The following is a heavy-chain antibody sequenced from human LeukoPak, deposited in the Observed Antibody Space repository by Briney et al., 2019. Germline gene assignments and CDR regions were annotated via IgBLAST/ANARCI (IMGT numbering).Heavy chain of an antibody. D-gene: IGHD3-10*01. CDR1: GFSFSTYG. Sequence: GGSLRLSCVGAGFSFSTYGMTWVRQAPGKGLEWVSLISGTGGSLYYADSVKGRFTISRDNSKNTLYLQMNSLRAEDTAVYYCAKGGGSGYWGQGTLVTVSS. J-gene: IGHJ4*02. CDR2: ISGTGGSL. V-gene: IGHV3-23*01. CDR3: AKGGGSGY.